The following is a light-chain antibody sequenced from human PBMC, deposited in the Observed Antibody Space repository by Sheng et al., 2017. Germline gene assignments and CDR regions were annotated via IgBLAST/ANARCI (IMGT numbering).Light chain of an antibody. V-gene: IGKV4-1*01. CDR2: WAS. CDR3: QQYYTSPPT. CDR1: QSVLYSSNNKNY. J-gene: IGKJ4*01. Sequence: DIVMTQSPDFLAVSLGERATINCKSSQSVLYSSNNKNYLAWYQQKPGQPPKLLIYWASTRQSGVPDRFGGSGSETDFTLTISSLQAEDVAVYYCQQYYTSPPTFGGGTKVEIK.